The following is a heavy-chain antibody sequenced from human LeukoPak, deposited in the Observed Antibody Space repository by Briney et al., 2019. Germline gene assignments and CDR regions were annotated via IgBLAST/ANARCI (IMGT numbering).Heavy chain of an antibody. CDR2: IYYSGST. CDR1: GGSISSSSYY. V-gene: IGHV4-39*07. D-gene: IGHD3-10*01. Sequence: SETLSLTCTVSGGSISSSSYYWGWIRQPPGKGLEWIGSIYYSGSTYYNPSLKSRVTISVDTSKNQFSLKLSSVTAADTAVYYCARDSGYGSGSFSAGFAFDPWGQGTLVTVSS. CDR3: ARDSGYGSGSFSAGFAFDP. J-gene: IGHJ5*02.